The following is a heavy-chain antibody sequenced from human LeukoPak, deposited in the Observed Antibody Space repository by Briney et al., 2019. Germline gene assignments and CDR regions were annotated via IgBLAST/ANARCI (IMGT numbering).Heavy chain of an antibody. CDR3: ARSPAPPTTLGFDY. V-gene: IGHV6-1*01. J-gene: IGHJ4*02. D-gene: IGHD4-23*01. Sequence: SQTLSLTCAISGDSVSSNSAAWNWIRQSPSRGLGWLGRTYYRSKWYNDYAVSVKSRITINPDTSKNQFSLQLNSVTPEDTAVYYCARSPAPPTTLGFDYWGQGTLVTVSS. CDR1: GDSVSSNSAA. CDR2: TYYRSKWYN.